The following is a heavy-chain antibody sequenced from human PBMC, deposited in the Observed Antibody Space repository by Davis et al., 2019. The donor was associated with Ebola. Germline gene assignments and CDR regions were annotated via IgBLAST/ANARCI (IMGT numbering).Heavy chain of an antibody. J-gene: IGHJ3*02. CDR2: IHPGDSDT. V-gene: IGHV5-51*01. D-gene: IGHD6-19*01. CDR3: ARPRTAGTSDAFDI. Sequence: GESLKISCKGSGYSFTNYWIGWARQMPGKGLEWMGIIHPGDSDTRYSPSLQGQVTISADKSINTAYLQWSSLKTSDTALYYCARPRTAGTSDAFDIWGQGTMVTVSS. CDR1: GYSFTNYW.